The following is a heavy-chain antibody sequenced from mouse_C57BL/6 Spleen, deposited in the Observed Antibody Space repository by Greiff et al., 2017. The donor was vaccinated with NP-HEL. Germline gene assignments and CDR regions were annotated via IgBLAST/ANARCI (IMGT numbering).Heavy chain of an antibody. Sequence: EVKLMESGGGLVQSGRSLRLSCATSGFTFSDFYMEWVRQAPGKGLEWIAASRNKANDYTTEYSASVKGRFIVSRDTSQSILYLQMNALRAEDTAIYYCARDADGYGFDYWGQGTTLTVSS. V-gene: IGHV7-1*01. CDR1: GFTFSDFY. CDR3: ARDADGYGFDY. CDR2: SRNKANDYTT. J-gene: IGHJ2*01. D-gene: IGHD2-2*01.